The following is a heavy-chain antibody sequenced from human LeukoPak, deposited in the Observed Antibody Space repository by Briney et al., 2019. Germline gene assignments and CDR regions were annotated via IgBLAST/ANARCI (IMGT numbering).Heavy chain of an antibody. CDR3: ASLWSGPRYGMDV. J-gene: IGHJ6*02. D-gene: IGHD3-3*01. CDR2: ITSTSTFT. Sequence: GGSLRLSCEASGFIFNTYAMNWVRQAPGKGLEWVSSITSTSTFTYYADSVKGRFTISRDNVKNSLYLQMNSLRAEDTAVYYCASLWSGPRYGMDVWGQGTTVTVSS. CDR1: GFIFNTYA. V-gene: IGHV3-21*06.